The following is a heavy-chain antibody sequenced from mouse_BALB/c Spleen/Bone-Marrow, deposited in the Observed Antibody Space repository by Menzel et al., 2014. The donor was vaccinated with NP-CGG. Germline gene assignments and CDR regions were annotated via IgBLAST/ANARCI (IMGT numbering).Heavy chain of an antibody. D-gene: IGHD2-1*01. CDR1: GYTFTSYY. Sequence: VNLVESGAELVKPGASVKLSCKASGYTFTSYYMYWVKQRPGQGLEWIREINPSNGGTNFNEKFKSKATLTVDKSSSTAYMQLSSLTSEDSAVYYCTRYGNYYFDYWGQGTTLTVSS. CDR3: TRYGNYYFDY. V-gene: IGHV1S81*02. CDR2: INPSNGGT. J-gene: IGHJ2*01.